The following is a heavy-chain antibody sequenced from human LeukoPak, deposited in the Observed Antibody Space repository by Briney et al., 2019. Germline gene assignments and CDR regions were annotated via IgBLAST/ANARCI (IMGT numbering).Heavy chain of an antibody. CDR2: INPSGGGT. D-gene: IGHD5-24*01. J-gene: IGHJ4*02. V-gene: IGHV1-46*01. CDR1: GYTFTRYY. CDR3: ARDDAWLQYGN. Sequence: ASVKVSCKASGYTFTRYYLHWVRQAPGQGLEWMGIINPSGGGTTYAQKFQGRVTMTRDMSTSTVYMELSSLRSEDTAVYYCARDDAWLQYGNWGQGTLVTVSS.